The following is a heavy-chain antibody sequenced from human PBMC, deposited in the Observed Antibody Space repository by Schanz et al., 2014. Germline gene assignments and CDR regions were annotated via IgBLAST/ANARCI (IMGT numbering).Heavy chain of an antibody. V-gene: IGHV4-4*07. CDR3: ARGRPHHWFFDL. CDR2: FYSSGST. J-gene: IGHJ2*01. CDR1: GGSISSYY. Sequence: QVQLQESGPGLVKPSETLSLTCSVSGGSISSYYWSWIRQPAGKGLEWIGRFYSSGSTNYNPSLKSRVTMSVDTSKNQFSLRLTSVTAADTAVYYCARGRPHHWFFDLWGRGTLVTVSA.